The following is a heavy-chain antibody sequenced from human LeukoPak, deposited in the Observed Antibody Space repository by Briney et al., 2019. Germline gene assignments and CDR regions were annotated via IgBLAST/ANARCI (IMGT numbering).Heavy chain of an antibody. CDR2: IIPIFGTA. CDR3: ARGGIVVVVAAPFDP. CDR1: GGTFSSYA. V-gene: IGHV1-69*13. D-gene: IGHD2-15*01. Sequence: SVKVSCKASGGTFSSYAISWVRQAPGQGLEWMGGIIPIFGTANYAQKFQGRVTITADESTSTAYMELSSLRSEDTAVYYCARGGIVVVVAAPFDPWGQGTLVTVSS. J-gene: IGHJ5*02.